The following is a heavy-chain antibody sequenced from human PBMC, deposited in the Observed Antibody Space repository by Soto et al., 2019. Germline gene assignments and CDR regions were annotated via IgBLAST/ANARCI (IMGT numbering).Heavy chain of an antibody. J-gene: IGHJ4*02. Sequence: QLQLQESGPGLVKPSETLSLTCTVSGASITSLYYYWGWIRQPPGKGLEWIGSSYHSGSTYYAPSPMSRVAMSVDTSKTQFSLKLNSVTAADTAVYYCARRGWGSASFFDYWGQGTLVTVSS. CDR3: ARRGWGSASFFDY. CDR1: GASITSLYYY. V-gene: IGHV4-39*01. CDR2: SYHSGST. D-gene: IGHD6-6*01.